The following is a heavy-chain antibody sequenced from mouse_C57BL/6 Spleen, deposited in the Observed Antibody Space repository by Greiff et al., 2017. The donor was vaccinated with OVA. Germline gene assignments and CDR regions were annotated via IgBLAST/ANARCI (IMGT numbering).Heavy chain of an antibody. Sequence: VQLKQSGPELVKPGASVKIPCKASGYTFTDYNMDWMKQSHGKSLEWIGDINPNNGGTIYNQKFKGKATLTVDKSSSTAYMELRSLTSEDTAVYYCARDLYGSSPGYFDVWGTGTTVTVAA. CDR1: GYTFTDYN. V-gene: IGHV1-18*01. CDR2: INPNNGGT. J-gene: IGHJ1*03. D-gene: IGHD1-1*01. CDR3: ARDLYGSSPGYFDV.